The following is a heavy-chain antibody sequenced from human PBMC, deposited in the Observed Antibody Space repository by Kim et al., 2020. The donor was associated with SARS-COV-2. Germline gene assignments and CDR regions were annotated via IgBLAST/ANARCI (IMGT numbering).Heavy chain of an antibody. CDR3: ARETLSSGDY. CDR2: INHSGST. V-gene: IGHV4-34*01. J-gene: IGHJ4*02. CDR1: GGSFSGYY. Sequence: SETLSLTCAVYGGSFSGYYWSWIRQPPGKGLEWIGEINHSGSTNYNPSLKSRVTISVDTSKNQFSLKLSSVTAADTAVYYCARETLSSGDYWGQGTLVTV. D-gene: IGHD6-19*01.